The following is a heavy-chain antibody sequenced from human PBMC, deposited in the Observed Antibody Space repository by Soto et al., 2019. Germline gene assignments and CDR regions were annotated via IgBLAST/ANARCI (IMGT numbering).Heavy chain of an antibody. J-gene: IGHJ3*02. CDR1: GYTFTGYY. CDR2: INPNSGGT. Sequence: VQLVQSGTEVKKPGASVKVSCKASGYTFTGYYMSWVRQAPGQGLEWMGWINPNSGGTNYAQNFQGRVTMTRDTSIGIAYMELSRLTSDDTAVYYCARESDACDIWGQGTMVTVSS. V-gene: IGHV1-2*02. CDR3: ARESDACDI.